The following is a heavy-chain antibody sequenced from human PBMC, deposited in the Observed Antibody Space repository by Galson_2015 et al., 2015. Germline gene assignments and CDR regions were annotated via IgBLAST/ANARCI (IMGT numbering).Heavy chain of an antibody. V-gene: IGHV3-23*01. CDR1: GFTFGNAW. CDR3: ARSAVVRGVIVIDY. Sequence: SLRLSCAASGFTFGNAWMTWVRQAPGKGLEWVSGISGSGGSTYYADSVKGRFTISRDNSKNTLNLQMNSLRAEDTAVYYCARSAVVRGVIVIDYWGQGTLVTVSS. J-gene: IGHJ4*02. CDR2: ISGSGGST. D-gene: IGHD3-10*01.